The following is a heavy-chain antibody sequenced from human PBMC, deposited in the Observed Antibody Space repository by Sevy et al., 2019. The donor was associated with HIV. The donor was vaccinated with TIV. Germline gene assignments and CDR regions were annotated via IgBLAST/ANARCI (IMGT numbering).Heavy chain of an antibody. Sequence: GGSLRLSCAASGFTFSDYYMTWIRQAPGEGLEWVSYISSSGGSIYYADSVKGRITISRDNAKNSLYLQMNSLRVEDTAVYYCARVPGGAKIDYWGQGALVTLSS. V-gene: IGHV3-11*01. D-gene: IGHD1-26*01. CDR3: ARVPGGAKIDY. CDR2: ISSSGGSI. CDR1: GFTFSDYY. J-gene: IGHJ4*02.